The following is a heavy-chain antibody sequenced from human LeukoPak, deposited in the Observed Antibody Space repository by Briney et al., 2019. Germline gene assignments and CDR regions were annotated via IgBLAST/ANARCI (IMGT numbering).Heavy chain of an antibody. CDR2: INHSGST. V-gene: IGHV4-34*01. J-gene: IGHJ4*02. CDR1: GGYFSGYY. Sequence: SETLSLTCAVYGGYFSGYYWSWIRQPPGKGLEWIGEINHSGSTNYNPSLKSRVTISVDTSKNQFSLKLSSVTAADAAVYYCARGGGSGWYWEWGQGTLVTVSS. D-gene: IGHD6-19*01. CDR3: ARGGGSGWYWE.